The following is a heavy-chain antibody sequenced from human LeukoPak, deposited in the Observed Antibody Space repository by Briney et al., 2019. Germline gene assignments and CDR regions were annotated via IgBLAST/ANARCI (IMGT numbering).Heavy chain of an antibody. V-gene: IGHV3-9*01. D-gene: IGHD6-13*01. CDR2: ISWNSGSI. CDR3: AKDQCGTAAADTNFDY. Sequence: GGSLRLSCAASGFTFYDYAMHWVRHAPGKGLEGVSGISWNSGSIGYADSVKGRFTISRDNAKNSLYLQMNSLRAEDTALYYCAKDQCGTAAADTNFDYSGQGTLVTVSS. J-gene: IGHJ4*02. CDR1: GFTFYDYA.